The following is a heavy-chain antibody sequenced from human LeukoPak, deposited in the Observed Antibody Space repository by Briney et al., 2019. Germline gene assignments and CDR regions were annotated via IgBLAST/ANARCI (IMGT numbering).Heavy chain of an antibody. D-gene: IGHD3-10*01. Sequence: SETLSLTCTVSGGSISSYYWSWIRQPPGKGLEWIGYIYYSGSTNYNPSLKSRVTISVDTSKNQFSLKLSSVTAADTAVYYCARIGREDLSPFYFDYWGQGTLVTVSS. CDR3: ARIGREDLSPFYFDY. J-gene: IGHJ4*02. CDR1: GGSISSYY. V-gene: IGHV4-59*01. CDR2: IYYSGST.